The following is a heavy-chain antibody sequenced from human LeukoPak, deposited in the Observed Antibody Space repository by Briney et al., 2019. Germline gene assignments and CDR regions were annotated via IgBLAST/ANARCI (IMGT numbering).Heavy chain of an antibody. CDR3: AKSSGGYNFDY. CDR2: ISGSGGST. Sequence: PGGTLRLSCAASGFTFSSYGMSWVRQAPGKGLEWVSAISGSGGSTYYAGSVKGRFTISRDNSKNTLYLQMNSLRAEDTAVYYCAKSSGGYNFDYWGQGTLVTVSS. J-gene: IGHJ4*02. CDR1: GFTFSSYG. D-gene: IGHD5-24*01. V-gene: IGHV3-23*01.